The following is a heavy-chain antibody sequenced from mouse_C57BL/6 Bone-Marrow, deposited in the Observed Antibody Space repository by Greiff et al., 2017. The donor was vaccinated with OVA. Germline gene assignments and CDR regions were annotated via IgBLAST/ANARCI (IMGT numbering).Heavy chain of an antibody. V-gene: IGHV14-4*01. D-gene: IGHD2-3*01. J-gene: IGHJ3*01. Sequence: VHVKQSGAELVRPGASVKLSCTASGFNINDDDMHWVRQRPEQGLEWIGWIYPENGDTEYASKFQGKATITADTSSNTAYLQLSSLTSEDTAVYYCTTLMITYWGQGTLVTVSA. CDR1: GFNINDDD. CDR3: TTLMITY. CDR2: IYPENGDT.